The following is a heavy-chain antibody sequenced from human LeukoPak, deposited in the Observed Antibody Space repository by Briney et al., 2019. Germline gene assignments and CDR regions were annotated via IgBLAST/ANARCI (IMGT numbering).Heavy chain of an antibody. Sequence: PGGPLRLSCAASGFTFGDYWMNWVRQAPGKGLEWVANIKQDGSDKAYVDSVRGRFTISRDNAKNSLYLQMNSLRAEDTAVYYCAKVRDRRDGYNFYFYYYMDVWGKGTTVTVSS. V-gene: IGHV3-7*01. CDR3: AKVRDRRDGYNFYFYYYMDV. CDR2: IKQDGSDK. J-gene: IGHJ6*03. D-gene: IGHD5-24*01. CDR1: GFTFGDYW.